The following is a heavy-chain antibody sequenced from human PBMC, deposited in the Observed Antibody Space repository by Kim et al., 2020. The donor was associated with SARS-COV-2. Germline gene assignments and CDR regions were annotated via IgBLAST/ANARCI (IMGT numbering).Heavy chain of an antibody. J-gene: IGHJ6*02. V-gene: IGHV3-49*04. CDR2: IRSKAYGGTT. CDR3: TRDSDYGDYPIHYYYYGMDV. CDR1: GFTFGDYA. Sequence: GRSLRLSCTASGFTFGDYAMSWVRQAPGKGLEWVGFIRSKAYGGTTEYAASVKGRFTISRDDSKSIAYLQMNSLKTEDTAVYYCTRDSDYGDYPIHYYYYGMDVWGQGTTVTVSS. D-gene: IGHD4-17*01.